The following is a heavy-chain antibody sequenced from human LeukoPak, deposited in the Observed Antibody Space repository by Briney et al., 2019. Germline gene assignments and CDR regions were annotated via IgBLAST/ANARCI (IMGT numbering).Heavy chain of an antibody. D-gene: IGHD3-22*01. Sequence: SETLSLTCTVSGGSISSSSYYWGWIRQPPGKGLEWIGSIYYSGSTYYNPSLKSRVTISVDTSKNQFSLKLSSVTAADTAVYYCARHWKDYYDSSGYYQNNWFDPWGQGTLVIVSS. J-gene: IGHJ5*02. V-gene: IGHV4-39*01. CDR1: GGSISSSSYY. CDR2: IYYSGST. CDR3: ARHWKDYYDSSGYYQNNWFDP.